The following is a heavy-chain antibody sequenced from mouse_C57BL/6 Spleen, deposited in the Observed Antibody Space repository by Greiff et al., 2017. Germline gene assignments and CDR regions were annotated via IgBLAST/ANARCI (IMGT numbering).Heavy chain of an antibody. Sequence: EVQLQESGPGLVKPSQSLSLTCSVTGYSITSGYYWNWIRQFPGNKLEWMGYISYDGSNNYNPSLKNRISITRDTSKNQFFLKLNSVTTEDTATXYCAGYDGYGRFAYWGQGTLVTVSA. V-gene: IGHV3-6*01. J-gene: IGHJ3*01. CDR3: AGYDGYGRFAY. CDR1: GYSITSGYY. CDR2: ISYDGSN. D-gene: IGHD2-3*01.